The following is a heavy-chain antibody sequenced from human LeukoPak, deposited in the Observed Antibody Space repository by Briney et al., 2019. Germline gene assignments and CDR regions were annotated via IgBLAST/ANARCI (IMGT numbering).Heavy chain of an antibody. D-gene: IGHD2-2*01. CDR2: FDPEDGET. CDR1: GYTLIELS. J-gene: IGHJ1*01. V-gene: IGHV1-24*01. CDR3: ATEVVVPAAMGAEYFQH. Sequence: ASVKVSCKVSGYTLIELSMHWVRQAPGKGLEWMGGFDPEDGETIYAQKFQGRVTMTEDTSTDTAYMELSSLRSEDTAVYYCATEVVVPAAMGAEYFQHWGQGTLVTVSS.